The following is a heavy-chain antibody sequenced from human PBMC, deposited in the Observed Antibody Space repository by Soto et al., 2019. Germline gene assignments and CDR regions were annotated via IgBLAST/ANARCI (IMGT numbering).Heavy chain of an antibody. CDR1: GFSFSSFA. J-gene: IGHJ6*04. CDR3: AKWVELDV. D-gene: IGHD1-26*01. CDR2: IGDSGAST. V-gene: IGHV3-23*01. Sequence: EVLLSESGGGLVQPGGSLRLSCEPSGFSFSSFAMNWVRQAPGKGLAWVSAIGDSGASTYYADSVKGRFTISRDNSRNTPYRQLDSLRAEDTAVYYGAKWVELDVWCNGTTSTVSS.